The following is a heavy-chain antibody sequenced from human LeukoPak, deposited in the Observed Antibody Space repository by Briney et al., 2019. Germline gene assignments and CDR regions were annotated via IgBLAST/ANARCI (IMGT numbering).Heavy chain of an antibody. V-gene: IGHV3-53*01. D-gene: IGHD5-24*01. Sequence: GGSLRLSCVASGFTFSSYGMSWVRQAPGKGLEWVSVIYSGGSTYYADSVKGRFTISRDNSKNTLYLQMNSLRAEDTAVYYCARHFRRQYYFDYWGQGTLVTVSS. CDR3: ARHFRRQYYFDY. CDR1: GFTFSSYG. J-gene: IGHJ4*02. CDR2: IYSGGST.